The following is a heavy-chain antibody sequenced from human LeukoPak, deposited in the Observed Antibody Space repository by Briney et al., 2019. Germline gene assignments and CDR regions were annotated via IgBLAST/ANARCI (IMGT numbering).Heavy chain of an antibody. CDR3: ARGIVVVAQLGYYYYYMDV. D-gene: IGHD2-15*01. Sequence: SQTLSLTCTVSGGSISSGSYYWSWVRQPAGKGLEWIGRIYTSGSTNYNPSLKSRVTISVDTSKNQFSLKLSSVTAADTAVYYCARGIVVVAQLGYYYYYMDVWGKGTTVTISS. J-gene: IGHJ6*03. V-gene: IGHV4-61*02. CDR2: IYTSGST. CDR1: GGSISSGSYY.